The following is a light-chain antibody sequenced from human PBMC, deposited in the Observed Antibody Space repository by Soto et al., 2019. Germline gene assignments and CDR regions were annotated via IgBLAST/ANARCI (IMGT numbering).Light chain of an antibody. CDR3: SSFAGSNIL. Sequence: QSVLTQPASVSGSPGQSVTISCTGTSSDVGRYNLVSWYQQHPGKAPKLLIHEVYKRPSGVPDRFSGSKSGNTASLTVSGLQGVDEADYYCSSFAGSNILFGTGTKVTVL. J-gene: IGLJ1*01. V-gene: IGLV2-8*01. CDR1: SSDVGRYNL. CDR2: EVY.